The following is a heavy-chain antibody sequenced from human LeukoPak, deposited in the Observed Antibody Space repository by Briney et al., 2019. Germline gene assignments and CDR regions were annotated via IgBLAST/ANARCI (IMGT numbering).Heavy chain of an antibody. Sequence: GGSLRLSCAASGFRFSSYGMHWVRQAPGKGLEWVAVISYDGSNKYYADSVKGRFTISRDNSKNTLYLQMNSLRAEDTAVYYCAKERETGFDYWGQGTLVTVSS. V-gene: IGHV3-30*18. CDR1: GFRFSSYG. CDR3: AKERETGFDY. CDR2: ISYDGSNK. D-gene: IGHD7-27*01. J-gene: IGHJ4*02.